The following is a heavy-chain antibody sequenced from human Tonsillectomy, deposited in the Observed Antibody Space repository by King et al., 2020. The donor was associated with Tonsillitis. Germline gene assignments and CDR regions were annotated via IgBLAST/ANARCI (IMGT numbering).Heavy chain of an antibody. J-gene: IGHJ4*02. CDR3: AAQTYYDFWSGYNFDY. CDR2: IYYNGST. D-gene: IGHD3-3*01. Sequence: VQLQESGPGLLKPSETLSLTCTVSGCSISSYYWSWIRQPPGKGLEWIGCIYYNGSTNYNPSLKSRVTISVDTSKNQISLKLSSVTAADTALYYCAAQTYYDFWSGYNFDYWGQGTLVTVSS. V-gene: IGHV4-59*01. CDR1: GCSISSYY.